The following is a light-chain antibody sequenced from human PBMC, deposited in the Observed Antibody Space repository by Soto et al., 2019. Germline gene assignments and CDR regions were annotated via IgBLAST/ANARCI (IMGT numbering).Light chain of an antibody. J-gene: IGKJ5*01. Sequence: VMTHSPATLSLSPWEIATVSCRASQSVSSLLAWYQQKPGQAPRLLIYRASTRATGVSGRFSGSGSGTEFTLTITSLQSEDFAIYFCQQYNDWPITFGQGTRLEIK. CDR1: QSVSSL. CDR3: QQYNDWPIT. V-gene: IGKV3D-15*01. CDR2: RAS.